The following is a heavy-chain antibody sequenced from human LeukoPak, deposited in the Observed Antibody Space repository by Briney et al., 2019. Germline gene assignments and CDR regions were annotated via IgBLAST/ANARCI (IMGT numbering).Heavy chain of an antibody. J-gene: IGHJ3*02. CDR1: GFTFSSYW. CDR3: ARSVTMVRGVINDAFDI. Sequence: GGSLRLSCAASGFTFSSYWMSWVRQAPGKGLEWVANIKQDGSEKYYVDSVKGRFTISSDNAKNSLYLQMNSLRAEDTAVYYCARSVTMVRGVINDAFDIWGQGTMVTVSS. V-gene: IGHV3-7*01. D-gene: IGHD3-10*01. CDR2: IKQDGSEK.